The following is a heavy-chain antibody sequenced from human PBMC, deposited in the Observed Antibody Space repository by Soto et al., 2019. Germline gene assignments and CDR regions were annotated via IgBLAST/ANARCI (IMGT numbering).Heavy chain of an antibody. D-gene: IGHD1-1*01. Sequence: QVQLEQSGAEVKKPGSSVKVSCKASGGTFRNSAFSWVRQAPGQGLEWMGGIMPIFRTPDYAQKFQGRVTITADESTSTTYMDLSCLRSDDTAVYYCARDNDRPQLGGNYYYILDVWGHGTAVTVSS. CDR1: GGTFRNSA. V-gene: IGHV1-69*12. CDR2: IMPIFRTP. J-gene: IGHJ6*02. CDR3: ARDNDRPQLGGNYYYILDV.